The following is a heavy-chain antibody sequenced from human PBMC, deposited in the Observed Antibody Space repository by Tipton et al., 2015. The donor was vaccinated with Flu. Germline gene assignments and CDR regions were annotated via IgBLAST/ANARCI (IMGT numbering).Heavy chain of an antibody. J-gene: IGHJ4*02. CDR3: ARRLRRWLQLPYYFDY. CDR1: GGSFSGYY. CDR2: INHSGST. Sequence: TLSLTCAVYGGSFSGYYWSWIRQPPGKGLEWIGEINHSGSTNYNPSLKSRVTISVDTSKNQFPLKLSSVTAADTAVYYCARRLRRWLQLPYYFDYCGQGTLVTVSS. V-gene: IGHV4-34*01. D-gene: IGHD5-24*01.